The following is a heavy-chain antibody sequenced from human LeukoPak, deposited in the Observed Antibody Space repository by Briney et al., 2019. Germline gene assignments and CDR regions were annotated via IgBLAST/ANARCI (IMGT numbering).Heavy chain of an antibody. CDR2: IYSGGST. D-gene: IGHD3-9*01. Sequence: GGSLRLPCAASGFTVSSNYMSWVRQAPGKGLEWVSVIYSGGSTYYADSVKGRFTISRDNSKNTLYLQMNSLRAEDTAVYYCARDEYDILTGYPGDYWGQGTLVTVSS. CDR1: GFTVSSNY. CDR3: ARDEYDILTGYPGDY. J-gene: IGHJ4*02. V-gene: IGHV3-66*01.